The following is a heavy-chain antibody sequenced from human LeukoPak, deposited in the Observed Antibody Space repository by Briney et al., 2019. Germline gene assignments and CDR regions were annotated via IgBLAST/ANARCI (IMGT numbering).Heavy chain of an antibody. J-gene: IGHJ3*01. CDR1: GDSVSSGTYY. CDR2: ISYSGST. V-gene: IGHV4-61*01. Sequence: NTSETLSLTCTVSGDSVSSGTYYWSWVRQPPGKGLEWIGFISYSGSTNYNPSLKSRITISVDMSKNQFSLKVRSVTAADTAVYYCARGPYVWGQGTMVTVSS. CDR3: ARGPYV.